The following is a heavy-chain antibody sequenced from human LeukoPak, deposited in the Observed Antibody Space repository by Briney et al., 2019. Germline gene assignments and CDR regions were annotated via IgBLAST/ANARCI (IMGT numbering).Heavy chain of an antibody. V-gene: IGHV4-59*08. CDR1: GGSISGYY. D-gene: IGHD6-13*01. Sequence: PSGTLSLTCTVSGGSISGYYWGWIRQPPGKGLEWIGYIYYSGSTNYDPSLRSRVSISVDTSENQFSLKLTSVTAADTAVYFCAKQASWLPYFDLWGRGALVTVSS. J-gene: IGHJ2*01. CDR3: AKQASWLPYFDL. CDR2: IYYSGST.